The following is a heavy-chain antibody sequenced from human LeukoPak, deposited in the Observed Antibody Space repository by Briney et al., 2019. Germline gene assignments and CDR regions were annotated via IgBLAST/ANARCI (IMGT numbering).Heavy chain of an antibody. V-gene: IGHV3-23*01. J-gene: IGHJ5*02. CDR1: GFTFSSYA. D-gene: IGHD4-17*01. Sequence: GGSLRLSCAASGFTFSSYAMSWVRHAPGEGLGWVSAIIGSGGSTYYADSVKGRFTISRDNSKNTLYLQMNSLRAEDTAVYYCAKCELTTVTTGWFDPWGQGTLVTVSS. CDR2: IIGSGGST. CDR3: AKCELTTVTTGWFDP.